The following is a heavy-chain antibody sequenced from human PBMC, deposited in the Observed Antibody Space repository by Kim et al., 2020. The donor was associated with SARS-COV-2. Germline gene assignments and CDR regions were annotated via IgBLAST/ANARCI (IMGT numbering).Heavy chain of an antibody. V-gene: IGHV4-34*01. CDR3: AREGNVVVVAATQVGSDFDY. CDR1: GGSFSGYY. J-gene: IGHJ4*02. CDR2: INHSGST. D-gene: IGHD2-15*01. Sequence: SETLSLTCAVYGGSFSGYYWSWIRQPPGKGLEWIGEINHSGSTKYNPSLKSRVTISVDTSKNQFSLKLSSVTAADTAVYYCAREGNVVVVAATQVGSDFDYWGQGTLVTVSS.